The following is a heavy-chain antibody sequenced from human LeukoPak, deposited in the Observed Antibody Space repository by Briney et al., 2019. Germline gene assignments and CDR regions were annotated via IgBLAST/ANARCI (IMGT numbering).Heavy chain of an antibody. D-gene: IGHD3-16*02. V-gene: IGHV4-39*01. CDR3: ARGSDDYVWGSYRPTPDY. CDR2: IYYSGST. CDR1: GGSISSSSYY. Sequence: SETLSLTCTVSGGSISSSSYYWGWIRQPPGKGLEWIGSIYYSGSTYYNPSLKSRVTISVDTSKNQFSLKLSSVTAADTAVYYCARGSDDYVWGSYRPTPDYWGQGTLVTVSS. J-gene: IGHJ4*02.